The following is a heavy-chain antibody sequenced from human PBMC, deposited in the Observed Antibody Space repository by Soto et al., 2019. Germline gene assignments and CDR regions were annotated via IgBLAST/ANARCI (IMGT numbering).Heavy chain of an antibody. J-gene: IGHJ5*02. V-gene: IGHV1-69*06. D-gene: IGHD4-4*01. Sequence: SVKVSCKASGGTFSSYAISSVRQAPGQGLEWIGGIIPIFVTANYAQKFQCRVTISADKSTSTAYMELSSRRSEDTAVYYCASAQLYDYRRAGWFDPWGQGTLVTVSS. CDR2: IIPIFVTA. CDR3: ASAQLYDYRRAGWFDP. CDR1: GGTFSSYA.